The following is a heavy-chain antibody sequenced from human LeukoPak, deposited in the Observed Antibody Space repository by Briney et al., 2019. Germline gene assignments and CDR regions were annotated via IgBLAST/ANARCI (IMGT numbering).Heavy chain of an antibody. CDR2: ISSSSSTI. V-gene: IGHV3-48*04. Sequence: PGGSLRLSCAASGFTFSNYSMNWVRQAPGKGLEWVSYISSSSSTIYYADSVKGRFTISRDNAKQSLYLQMNSLRAEDTAVYYCARDSGGDRHIVVVTAIDAFDIWGQGTMVTVSS. CDR1: GFTFSNYS. CDR3: ARDSGGDRHIVVVTAIDAFDI. J-gene: IGHJ3*02. D-gene: IGHD2-21*02.